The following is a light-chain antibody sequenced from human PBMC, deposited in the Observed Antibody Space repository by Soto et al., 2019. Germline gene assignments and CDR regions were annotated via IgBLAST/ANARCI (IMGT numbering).Light chain of an antibody. CDR1: QSVSSS. V-gene: IGKV3-20*01. J-gene: IGKJ5*01. CDR3: QQYGSSPIT. CDR2: GAS. Sequence: EIVMTQSPATLSLSPGERATLSCRASQSVSSSLAWYQQKPGQAPRLLISGASSRAAGIPDRFSGSGSGTDFTLTISRLEPEDFALYYCQQYGSSPITFGQGTRLEIK.